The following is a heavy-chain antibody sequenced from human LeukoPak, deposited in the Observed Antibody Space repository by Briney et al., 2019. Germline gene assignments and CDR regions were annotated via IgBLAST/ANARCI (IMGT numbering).Heavy chain of an antibody. V-gene: IGHV4-59*01. CDR3: ARIDSSSWSKHNWFDP. J-gene: IGHJ5*02. D-gene: IGHD6-13*01. CDR2: IYYSGST. CDR1: GGSISSYY. Sequence: SETLSLTCTVSGGSISSYYWSWLRQPPGKGLEWIGYIYYSGSTNYNPSLKSRVTISVDTSKNQFSLKLSSVTAADTAVYYCARIDSSSWSKHNWFDPWGQGTLVTVSS.